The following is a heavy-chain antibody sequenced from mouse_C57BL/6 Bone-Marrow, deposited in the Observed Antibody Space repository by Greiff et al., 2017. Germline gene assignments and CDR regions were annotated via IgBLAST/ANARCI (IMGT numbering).Heavy chain of an antibody. J-gene: IGHJ3*01. CDR1: GYSITSGYY. CDR2: ISYDGSN. V-gene: IGHV3-6*01. Sequence: EVQLVESGPGLVKPSQSLSLTCSVTGYSITSGYYWNWIRQFPGNKLGWMGYISYDGSNNYNPSLKNRISITSDNSTNPFFLKLNSLTTEDTATYYCARLGYYGFAYWGQGTLGTVSA. CDR3: ARLGYYGFAY. D-gene: IGHD2-3*01.